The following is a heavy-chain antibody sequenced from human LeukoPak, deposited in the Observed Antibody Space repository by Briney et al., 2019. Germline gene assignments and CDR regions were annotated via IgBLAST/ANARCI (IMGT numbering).Heavy chain of an antibody. CDR2: IRPDGTT. V-gene: IGHV4-34*01. CDR3: ARRRKSTDN. CDR1: SESFNDYF. D-gene: IGHD1-14*01. J-gene: IGHJ4*02. Sequence: SQTLSLTCAVYSESFNDYFCIWIRQPPGKGLEWIGEIRPDGTTTYNPSLKTRVSISLDTSRTHSSLRLRSMAAADTAVYYCARRRKSTDNWGRGSLVTVSS.